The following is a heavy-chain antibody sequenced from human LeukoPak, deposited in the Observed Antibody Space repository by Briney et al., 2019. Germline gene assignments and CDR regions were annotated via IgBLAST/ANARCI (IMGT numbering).Heavy chain of an antibody. D-gene: IGHD6-13*01. CDR3: ARDTGYSSSWVAKDAFDI. Sequence: ASVKVSCKASGYTFTSYGISWVRQAPGQGLEWMGWINTNTGNPTYAQGFTGRFVFSLDTSVSTAYLQISSLKAEDTAVYYCARDTGYSSSWVAKDAFDIWGQGTMVTVSS. CDR1: GYTFTSYG. J-gene: IGHJ3*02. CDR2: INTNTGNP. V-gene: IGHV7-4-1*02.